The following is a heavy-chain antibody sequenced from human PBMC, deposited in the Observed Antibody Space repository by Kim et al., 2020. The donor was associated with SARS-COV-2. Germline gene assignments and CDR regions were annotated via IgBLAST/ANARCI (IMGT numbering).Heavy chain of an antibody. D-gene: IGHD6-19*01. J-gene: IGHJ4*02. Sequence: AVSVRGRFTVSRDNSQNTLFLQMNSLRVDDTALYYCAREMAFTAGWYTVDYWGQGTLVTVSS. V-gene: IGHV3-23*01. CDR3: AREMAFTAGWYTVDY.